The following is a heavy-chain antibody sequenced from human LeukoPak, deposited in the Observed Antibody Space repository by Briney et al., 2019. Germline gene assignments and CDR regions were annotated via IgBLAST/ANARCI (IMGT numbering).Heavy chain of an antibody. CDR3: ATGHSSGWFDY. CDR2: ISYSATT. CDR1: GGSFSGDY. D-gene: IGHD6-19*01. Sequence: PSETLSLTCTVPGGSFSGDYWSWVRQPPGKGLEWIGYISYSATTNYNPSCKSRVSFSIDTYKNQFSLKLTSVSAADTAVYFCATGHSSGWFDYWGQGTLVSVSS. V-gene: IGHV4-59*01. J-gene: IGHJ4*02.